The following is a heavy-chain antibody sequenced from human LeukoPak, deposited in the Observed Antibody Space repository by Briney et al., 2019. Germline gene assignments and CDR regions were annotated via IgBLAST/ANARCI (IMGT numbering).Heavy chain of an antibody. Sequence: GSLRLSCAASGFTFRYYAMSWVRQAPGKGLEWIGSIYYSGSTYYNPSLKSRVTISVDTSKNQFSLKLSSVTAADTAVYYCARTDTFGNWFDPWGQGTLVTVSS. V-gene: IGHV4-39*01. J-gene: IGHJ5*02. CDR2: IYYSGST. CDR1: GFTFRYYA. D-gene: IGHD3-16*01. CDR3: ARTDTFGNWFDP.